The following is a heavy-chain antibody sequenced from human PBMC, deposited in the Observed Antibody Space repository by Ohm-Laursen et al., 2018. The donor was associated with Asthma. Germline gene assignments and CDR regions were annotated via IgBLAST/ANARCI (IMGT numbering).Heavy chain of an antibody. J-gene: IGHJ4*02. CDR1: GGSISNADYF. D-gene: IGHD4-11*01. CDR2: MYYTGVT. CDR3: ARLPTDYSIDY. V-gene: IGHV4-39*01. Sequence: SDTLSLTCTVSGGSISNADYFWGWIRQFPETGLEWIGTMYYTGVTNYNPSLRSRATIFVDTYMNQFSLQLRSVTATDTAIYYCARLPTDYSIDYWGPGSLVTVSS.